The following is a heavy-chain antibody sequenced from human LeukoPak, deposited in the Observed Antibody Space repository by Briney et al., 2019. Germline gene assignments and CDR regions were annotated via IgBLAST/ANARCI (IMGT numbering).Heavy chain of an antibody. V-gene: IGHV5-51*01. CDR1: GYSFTSYW. D-gene: IGHD3-22*01. Sequence: GESLKISCKGSGYSFTSYWIGWVRQMPGKGLEWMGIIYPGDSDTRHSPSFQGQVTISADKSISTAYLQWSSLKASDTAMYYCARLFLPYYYDSSGYYEFDYWGQGTLVTVSS. J-gene: IGHJ4*02. CDR3: ARLFLPYYYDSSGYYEFDY. CDR2: IYPGDSDT.